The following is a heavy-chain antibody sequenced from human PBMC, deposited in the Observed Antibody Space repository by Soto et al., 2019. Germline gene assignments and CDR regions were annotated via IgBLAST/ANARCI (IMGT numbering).Heavy chain of an antibody. CDR2: IYYSGST. Sequence: ASETLSLTRTVSGGSISSYYWSWIRQSPGKGLEWIGYIYYSGSTNYNPSLKSRVTISVDTSKNQFSLKLSSVTAADTAVYYCARGVREIRLLGSFDYWGQGTLVTVSS. CDR3: ARGVREIRLLGSFDY. CDR1: GGSISSYY. J-gene: IGHJ4*02. D-gene: IGHD3-10*01. V-gene: IGHV4-59*01.